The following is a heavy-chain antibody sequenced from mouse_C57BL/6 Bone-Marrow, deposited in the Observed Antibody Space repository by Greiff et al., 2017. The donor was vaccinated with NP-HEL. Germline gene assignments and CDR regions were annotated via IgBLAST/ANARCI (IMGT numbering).Heavy chain of an antibody. D-gene: IGHD1-1*01. Sequence: EVKVVESGGGLVQPGGSLKLSCAASGFTFSDYYMYWVRQTPEKRLEWVAYISNGGGSTYYPDTVKGRFPISRDNAKNTLYLQMSRLKSEDTAMYYCARGTTVVATVHWYFDVWGTGTTVTVSS. CDR2: ISNGGGST. V-gene: IGHV5-12*01. CDR1: GFTFSDYY. J-gene: IGHJ1*03. CDR3: ARGTTVVATVHWYFDV.